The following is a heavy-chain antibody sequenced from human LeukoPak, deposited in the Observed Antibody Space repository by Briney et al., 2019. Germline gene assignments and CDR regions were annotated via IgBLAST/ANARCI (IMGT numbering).Heavy chain of an antibody. V-gene: IGHV3-23*01. CDR2: ISGLYGST. J-gene: IGHJ4*02. CDR1: GFTFERYA. D-gene: IGHD3-16*01. CDR3: VKDLPVLHS. Sequence: EGSLRLSCAATGFTFERYAMTWVRQAPGKGLEWVATISGLYGSTFYADSVKGRFAISRDNSRNTLYLQMNGLRGDDTAVYYCVKDLPVLHSWGQGTLVTVSS.